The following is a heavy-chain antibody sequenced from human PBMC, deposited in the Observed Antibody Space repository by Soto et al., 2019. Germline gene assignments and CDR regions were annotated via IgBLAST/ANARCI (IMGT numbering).Heavy chain of an antibody. J-gene: IGHJ4*02. D-gene: IGHD5-12*01. Sequence: SETLSLTCTVSGGYISSYYWSWIRQPAGKGLEWIGRIYTSGSTNYNPSLKSRVTMSVDTSKNQFSLKLSSVTAADTAVYYCARSVLGVATIFPYFDYWGQGPWSPSPQ. CDR3: ARSVLGVATIFPYFDY. CDR2: IYTSGST. V-gene: IGHV4-4*07. CDR1: GGYISSYY.